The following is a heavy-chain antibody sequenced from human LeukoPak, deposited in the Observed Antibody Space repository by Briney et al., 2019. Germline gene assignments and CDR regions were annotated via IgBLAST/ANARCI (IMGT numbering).Heavy chain of an antibody. CDR2: IYTSGST. V-gene: IGHV4-61*02. CDR1: GGSISSGSYY. CDR3: ARRGIVVVPAATFPPHYYYYYYMDV. Sequence: PSETLSLTCTVSGGSISSGSYYWSWIRQPAGKGLEWIGRIYTSGSTNYNPSLKSRVTISVDTSKNQLSLKLSSVTAADTAVYYCARRGIVVVPAATFPPHYYYYYYMDVWGKGTTVTVSS. J-gene: IGHJ6*03. D-gene: IGHD2-2*01.